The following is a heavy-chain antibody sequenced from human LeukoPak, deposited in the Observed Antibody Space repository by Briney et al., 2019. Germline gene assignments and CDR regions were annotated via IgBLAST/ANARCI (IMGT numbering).Heavy chain of an antibody. CDR1: GYTFTGYY. V-gene: IGHV1-2*02. Sequence: ASVEVSCKASGYTFTGYYMHWARQAPGQGLEWMGWINPNSGGTNYAQKFQGRVTMTRDTSISAAYMELSRLRSDDTAVYYCARGSRLRLGELSSHYWGQGTLVTVSS. D-gene: IGHD3-16*02. CDR2: INPNSGGT. CDR3: ARGSRLRLGELSSHY. J-gene: IGHJ4*02.